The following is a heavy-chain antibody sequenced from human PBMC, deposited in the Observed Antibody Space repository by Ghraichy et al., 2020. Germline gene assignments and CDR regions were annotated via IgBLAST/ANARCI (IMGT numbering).Heavy chain of an antibody. Sequence: GGSLRLSCAASGFTFRSYAMHWVRQAPGKGLEWVAVISYDGSNKYYADSVKGRFTISRDNSKNTLYLQMNSLRAEDTAVYYCARDLNSYSSGWYFDYWGQGTLVTVSS. D-gene: IGHD6-19*01. CDR3: ARDLNSYSSGWYFDY. CDR2: ISYDGSNK. V-gene: IGHV3-30*04. J-gene: IGHJ4*02. CDR1: GFTFRSYA.